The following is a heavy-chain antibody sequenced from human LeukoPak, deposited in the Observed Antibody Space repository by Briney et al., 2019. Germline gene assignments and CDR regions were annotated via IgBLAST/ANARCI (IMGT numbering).Heavy chain of an antibody. Sequence: SETLSLTCTVSGGSISSYYWSWIRQPPGKGLEWIGYIYYSGSTNYNPSLKSRVTISVDTSKNQFSLKLSSVTAADTAVYYCARLPYSSNYYFDYWGQGTLVTVSP. V-gene: IGHV4-59*08. CDR3: ARLPYSSNYYFDY. CDR2: IYYSGST. J-gene: IGHJ4*02. D-gene: IGHD6-13*01. CDR1: GGSISSYY.